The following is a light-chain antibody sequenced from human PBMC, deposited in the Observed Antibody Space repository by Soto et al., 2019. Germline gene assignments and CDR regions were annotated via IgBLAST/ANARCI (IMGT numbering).Light chain of an antibody. CDR1: QSVSSN. Sequence: EIVMPQSPATLSVSPGERATLSCRASQSVSSNLAWYQQKPGQAPRLLIYGASTRATGIPDRFSGSGSGTEFTLTISSLQSEDFAVYYCQQYNNGPWTFGQGTKVEIK. V-gene: IGKV3-15*01. J-gene: IGKJ1*01. CDR3: QQYNNGPWT. CDR2: GAS.